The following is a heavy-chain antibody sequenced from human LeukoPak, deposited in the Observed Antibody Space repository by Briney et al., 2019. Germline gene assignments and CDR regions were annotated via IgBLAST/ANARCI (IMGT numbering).Heavy chain of an antibody. CDR1: GYTLTELS. D-gene: IGHD6-13*01. V-gene: IGHV1-24*01. CDR2: FDPEDGET. CDR3: ATRQRKAAADSYYYYGMDV. J-gene: IGHJ6*02. Sequence: ASVKVSCKVSGYTLTELSMHWVRQAPGKGLEWMGGFDPEDGETIYAQKFQGRVTMTEDTSTDTAYMELSSLRSEDTAVYYCATRQRKAAADSYYYYGMDVWGQGTTVTVSS.